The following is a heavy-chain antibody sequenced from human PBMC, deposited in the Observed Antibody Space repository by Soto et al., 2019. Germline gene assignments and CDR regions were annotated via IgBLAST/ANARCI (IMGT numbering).Heavy chain of an antibody. J-gene: IGHJ4*02. CDR3: ARHLYSSSWYYFDY. CDR2: IYYSGST. CDR1: GGSISSGDYY. D-gene: IGHD6-13*01. Sequence: SETLSLTCTVSGGSISSGDYYWIWIRQPPGKGLEWIGYIYYSGSTYYNPSLKSRVTISVDTSKNQFSLKLSSVTAADTAVYYCARHLYSSSWYYFDYWGQGTLVTVSS. V-gene: IGHV4-30-4*01.